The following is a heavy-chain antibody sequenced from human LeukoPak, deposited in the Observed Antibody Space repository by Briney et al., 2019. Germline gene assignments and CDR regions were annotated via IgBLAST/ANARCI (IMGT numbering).Heavy chain of an antibody. CDR1: GGSISSGGDS. V-gene: IGHV4-30-2*01. Sequence: SETLSLTCAVSGGSISSGGDSWSWIRQPPGKGLEWIGYIYHSGSTYYNPSLKSRVTISVDRSKNQFSLKLSSVTAADTAVYYCARGGYGSGSYGRDNWFDPWGQGTLVTVSS. D-gene: IGHD3-10*01. CDR3: ARGGYGSGSYGRDNWFDP. J-gene: IGHJ5*02. CDR2: IYHSGST.